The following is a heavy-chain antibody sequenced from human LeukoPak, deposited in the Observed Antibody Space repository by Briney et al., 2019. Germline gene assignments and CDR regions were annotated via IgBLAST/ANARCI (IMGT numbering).Heavy chain of an antibody. V-gene: IGHV3-21*01. CDR3: ARVGNWNYEDY. CDR2: ISSSSSYI. J-gene: IGHJ4*02. D-gene: IGHD1-7*01. CDR1: GFTFSSYS. Sequence: GGSLRLSCAASGFTFSSYSMNWVRQAPGKGLEWVSSISSSSSYIYYAGSVKGRFTISRDNAKNSLYLQMNSLRAEDTAMYYCARVGNWNYEDYWGQGTPVTVSS.